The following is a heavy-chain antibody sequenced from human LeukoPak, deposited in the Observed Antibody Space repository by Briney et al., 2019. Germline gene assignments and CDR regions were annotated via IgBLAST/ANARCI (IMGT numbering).Heavy chain of an antibody. CDR1: GFTFGDYA. V-gene: IGHV3-66*04. CDR3: ARRGHGYGSPFDY. Sequence: QPGGSLRLSCTASGFTFGDYAMSWVRQAPGKGLEWVSMVYPNGNTFYTDSVKGRFTISRDNSKNTLDLQMSSLRAEDTAVYYCARRGHGYGSPFDYWGQGTLVTVSS. D-gene: IGHD5-18*01. J-gene: IGHJ4*02. CDR2: VYPNGNT.